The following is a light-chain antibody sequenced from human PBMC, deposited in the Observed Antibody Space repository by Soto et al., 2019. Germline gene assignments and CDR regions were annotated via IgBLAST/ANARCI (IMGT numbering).Light chain of an antibody. CDR3: QQCNTYPRT. CDR1: QGISSA. Sequence: AIQLTQSPSSLSASVGDRVTITCRASQGISSALAWYQQKPGKGPKLLIYDASSVASGVPSRFSGSGSGTDFTLTISSLQPEDFATYYCQQCNTYPRTFGQGTKVEMK. J-gene: IGKJ1*01. CDR2: DAS. V-gene: IGKV1-13*02.